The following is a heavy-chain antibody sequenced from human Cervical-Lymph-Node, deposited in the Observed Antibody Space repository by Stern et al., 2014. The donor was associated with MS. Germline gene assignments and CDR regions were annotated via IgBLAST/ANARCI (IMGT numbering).Heavy chain of an antibody. CDR2: IHDSGST. J-gene: IGHJ5*02. D-gene: IGHD1-26*01. CDR3: ATTRWDLFTWNWFDP. CDR1: GGSISSSGYY. V-gene: IGHV4-61*02. Sequence: QVQLVQSGPGLVKPSQTLSLTCTVSGGSISSSGYYWSWIRQPADKGLEWIGRIHDSGSTYYNPSLKSRVTISRDPAKNQFSLKLPSVTAADTAVYYCATTRWDLFTWNWFDPWGQGTLVTVSS.